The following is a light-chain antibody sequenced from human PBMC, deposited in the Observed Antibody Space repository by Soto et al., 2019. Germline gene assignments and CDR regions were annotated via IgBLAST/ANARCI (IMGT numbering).Light chain of an antibody. V-gene: IGKV3-20*01. Sequence: EIVLTQSPGTLSLSPGERATLSCRASHSVSSSYLAWYQQKPGQAPGLLIYGASIRATGIPDRFSGSGSGTDFTLTISRLEPEDFAVYYCQQYSSSPPYTFGQGTKLETK. CDR3: QQYSSSPPYT. J-gene: IGKJ2*01. CDR1: HSVSSSY. CDR2: GAS.